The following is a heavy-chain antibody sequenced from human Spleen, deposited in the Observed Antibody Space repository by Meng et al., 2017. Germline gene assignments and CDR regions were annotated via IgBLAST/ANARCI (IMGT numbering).Heavy chain of an antibody. J-gene: IGHJ4*02. Sequence: VTLQEGGAGSLMPSETLSLTCVVSGWSFSDYYWSWIRQPPGKGLEWIGEINHSGSTSYNPSLKSRVTLSIDTSENQFSLKLSSVTAADTAVYYCARNGAYCLEYWGQGSLVTVSS. CDR2: INHSGST. D-gene: IGHD2-21*01. V-gene: IGHV4-34*01. CDR1: GWSFSDYY. CDR3: ARNGAYCLEY.